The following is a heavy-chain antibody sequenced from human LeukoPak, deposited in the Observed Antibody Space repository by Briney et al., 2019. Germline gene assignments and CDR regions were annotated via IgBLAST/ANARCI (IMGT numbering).Heavy chain of an antibody. V-gene: IGHV4-39*07. CDR1: GGSIRSSSYY. Sequence: SQTLSLTCTVSGGSIRSSSYYWAWIRQPPGKGLEWIGNIYFSGSTYYNPSLKSRVTISFDTSKNQFSLKLSSVTAADTAVYYCASQRLRFGRLFDPWGQGALVTVSS. D-gene: IGHD5-12*01. CDR2: IYFSGST. J-gene: IGHJ5*02. CDR3: ASQRLRFGRLFDP.